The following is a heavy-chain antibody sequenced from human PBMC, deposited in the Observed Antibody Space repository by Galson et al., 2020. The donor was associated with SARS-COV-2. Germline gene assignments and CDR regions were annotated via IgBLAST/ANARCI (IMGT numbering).Heavy chain of an antibody. CDR1: GYTFTTYY. CDR3: ARSEPYTSPPNPFDY. J-gene: IGHJ4*02. CDR2: INPTGGNT. D-gene: IGHD6-19*01. V-gene: IGHV1-46*01. Sequence: ASVKVSCKASGYTFTTYYMHWLRQAPGQGLEWMGIINPTGGNTRYAQKFQGRVTMTRDTSTSTVYMELSSLRAEDKAVYYCARSEPYTSPPNPFDYWGQGTLVTVSS.